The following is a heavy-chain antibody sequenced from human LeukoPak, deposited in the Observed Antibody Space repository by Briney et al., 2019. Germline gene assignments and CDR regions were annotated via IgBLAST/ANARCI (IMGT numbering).Heavy chain of an antibody. V-gene: IGHV1-69*13. Sequence: SVKVSCKASGGTFSSYAISWVRQAPGQGLEWMGGIIPIFGTANYAQKFQGRVAITADESTSTAYMELSSLRSEDTAVYYCAREYGGSDYYYYMDVWGKGTTVTVSS. J-gene: IGHJ6*03. CDR3: AREYGGSDYYYYMDV. CDR2: IIPIFGTA. D-gene: IGHD4-23*01. CDR1: GGTFSSYA.